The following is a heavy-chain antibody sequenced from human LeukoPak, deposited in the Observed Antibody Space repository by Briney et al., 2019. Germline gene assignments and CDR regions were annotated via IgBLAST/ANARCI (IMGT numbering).Heavy chain of an antibody. CDR1: GYTFTTYD. D-gene: IGHD6-19*01. CDR3: ARGRGSGHKENWFDP. J-gene: IGHJ5*02. CDR2: MNPNSGNT. V-gene: IGHV1-8*01. Sequence: ASVKVSCKASGYTFTTYDINWVRQATGQGLEWMGWMNPNSGNTGYAQKFQGRVTMTRNTSISTAYMEVSSLRSEDTAVYYCARGRGSGHKENWFDPWSQGTLVTVSS.